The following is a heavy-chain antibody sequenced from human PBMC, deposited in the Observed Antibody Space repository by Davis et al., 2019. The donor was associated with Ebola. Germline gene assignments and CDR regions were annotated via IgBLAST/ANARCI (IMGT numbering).Heavy chain of an antibody. D-gene: IGHD5-18*01. CDR2: IVGGGSST. V-gene: IGHV3-23*01. CDR3: AKGWRGYSYGTPSSMDV. CDR1: GISYSSYA. J-gene: IGHJ6*02. Sequence: PGGSLRLSCAVSGISYSSYAMSLVRQAPGKGLEWVSGIVGGGSSTYYADSVKGRFTISRDNSKNTLYLQMNSLRAEDTAVYYCAKGWRGYSYGTPSSMDVWGQGTTVTVSS.